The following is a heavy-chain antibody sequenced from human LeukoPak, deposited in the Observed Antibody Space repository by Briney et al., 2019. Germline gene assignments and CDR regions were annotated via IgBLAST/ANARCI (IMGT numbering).Heavy chain of an antibody. Sequence: PSETLSLTCTVSGYSISSGYYWGWIRQPPGKGLEWVANIKQDGNEKYYVDSVKGRFTISRDNAKNSLYLQMNSLRAEDTAMYYCARGGGKGSFDYWGQGTLVTVSS. CDR2: IKQDGNEK. CDR1: GYSISSGYY. V-gene: IGHV3-7*01. CDR3: ARGGGKGSFDY. J-gene: IGHJ4*02.